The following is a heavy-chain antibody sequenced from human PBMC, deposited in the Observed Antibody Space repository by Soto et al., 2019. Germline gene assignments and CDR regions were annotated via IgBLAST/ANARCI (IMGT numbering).Heavy chain of an antibody. CDR1: GFTFSSYG. CDR2: IWYDGSNK. V-gene: IGHV3-33*01. D-gene: IGHD2-2*01. Sequence: GGSLRLSCAASGFTFSSYGMHWVRQAPGKGLEWVAVIWYDGSNKYYADSVKGRFTISRDNSKNTLYLQMNSLRAEDTAVYYCARDPDQLLRRTYNWFDPWGQGTLVTVSS. CDR3: ARDPDQLLRRTYNWFDP. J-gene: IGHJ5*02.